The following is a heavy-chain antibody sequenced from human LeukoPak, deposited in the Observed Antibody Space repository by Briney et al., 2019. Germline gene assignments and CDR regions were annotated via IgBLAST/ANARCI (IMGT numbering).Heavy chain of an antibody. CDR3: AKRPVWIIRESSTGGY. Sequence: GGSLKLSCAASGFTFRGSSIHWVRQASGKGLEWVGRIRSKANNYATAYAASLKGRFTISRDDSKNTAYLQMNSLRAEDTAVYYCAKRPVWIIRESSTGGYWGQGTLVTVSS. J-gene: IGHJ4*02. D-gene: IGHD5/OR15-5a*01. CDR2: IRSKANNYAT. V-gene: IGHV3-73*01. CDR1: GFTFRGSS.